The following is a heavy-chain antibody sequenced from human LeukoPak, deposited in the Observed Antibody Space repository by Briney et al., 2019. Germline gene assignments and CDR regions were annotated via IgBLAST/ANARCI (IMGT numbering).Heavy chain of an antibody. V-gene: IGHV1-18*01. CDR3: ARDHRVFYDSSGYPFDY. CDR1: GYTFTSYG. Sequence: ASVKVSCKASGYTFTSYGISWVRQAPGQGLEWMGWISAYNGNTNYAQKLQGRVTMTTDTSTSTAYMELRSLRSDNTAVYYCARDHRVFYDSSGYPFDYWGQGTLVTVSS. D-gene: IGHD3-22*01. CDR2: ISAYNGNT. J-gene: IGHJ4*02.